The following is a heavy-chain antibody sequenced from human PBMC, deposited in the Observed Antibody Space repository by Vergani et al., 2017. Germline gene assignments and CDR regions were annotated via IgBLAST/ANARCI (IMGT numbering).Heavy chain of an antibody. CDR2: VLFDGNNE. Sequence: QVQLVQSGGGVVQPGGSLRLSCVASGFTFNRYGMQWVRQAPGKGLEWVAYVLFDGNNEYYADSVKGRFIVSRDNSNDALYLQMNSLRTDDTAVYYCARDLAYCHEGSCALWGQGSVGNGSS. D-gene: IGHD1-26*01. V-gene: IGHV3-30*02. CDR1: GFTFNRYG. J-gene: IGHJ1*01. CDR3: ARDLAYCHEGSCAL.